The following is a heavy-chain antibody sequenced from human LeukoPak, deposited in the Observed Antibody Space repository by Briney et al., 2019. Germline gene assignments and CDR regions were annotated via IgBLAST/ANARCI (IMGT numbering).Heavy chain of an antibody. Sequence: PGGSLRLSCAASGFTFSSYAMSWVRQAPGKGLEWVSAISGSGGSTYYADSVKGRITISRDNSKNTLYLQMNSLRAEDTAVYYCAKDGGRGSGWYGGYDYWGQGTLVTVSS. D-gene: IGHD6-19*01. CDR1: GFTFSSYA. J-gene: IGHJ4*02. V-gene: IGHV3-23*01. CDR3: AKDGGRGSGWYGGYDY. CDR2: ISGSGGST.